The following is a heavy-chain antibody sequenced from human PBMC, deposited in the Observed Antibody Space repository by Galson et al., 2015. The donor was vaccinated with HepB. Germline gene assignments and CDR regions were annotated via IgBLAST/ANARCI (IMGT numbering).Heavy chain of an antibody. CDR2: IIPIFGIA. J-gene: IGHJ6*03. CDR3: ARGRDCSSTSCYRYYYYMDV. V-gene: IGHV1-69*13. CDR1: GGTFSSYA. Sequence: SVKVSCKASGGTFSSYAISWVRQAPGQGLEWMGGIIPIFGIANYAQKFQGRVTITADESTSTAYMELSSLRSEDTAVYYCARGRDCSSTSCYRYYYYMDVWGKGTTVTVSS. D-gene: IGHD2-2*02.